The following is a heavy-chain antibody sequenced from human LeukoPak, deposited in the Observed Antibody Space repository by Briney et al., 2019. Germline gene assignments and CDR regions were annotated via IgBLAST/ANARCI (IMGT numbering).Heavy chain of an antibody. J-gene: IGHJ4*02. V-gene: IGHV4-59*01. CDR2: IYYSGST. Sequence: PSETLSLTCTVSGGSISSYYWSWIRQPPGKGLEWIGYIYYSGSTNYNPSLKSRVTISVDTSKNQFSLKLSSVTAADTAVYYCARASSGWYLVYWGQGTLVTVSS. D-gene: IGHD6-19*01. CDR3: ARASSGWYLVY. CDR1: GGSISSYY.